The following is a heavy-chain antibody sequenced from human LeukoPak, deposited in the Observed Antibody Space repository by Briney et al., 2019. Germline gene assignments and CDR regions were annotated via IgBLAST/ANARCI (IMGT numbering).Heavy chain of an antibody. CDR3: AKGYSSGWLYFDY. D-gene: IGHD6-19*01. CDR2: ISWNSGSI. CDR1: GFTFDDYA. V-gene: IGHV3-9*01. J-gene: IGHJ4*02. Sequence: PGGSLRLSCAASGFTFDDYAMHWVRQAPGKGLEWVSGISWNSGSIGYADSVKGRFTISRDNAKNFLYLQMNSLRAEDTALYYCAKGYSSGWLYFDYWGQGTLVTVSS.